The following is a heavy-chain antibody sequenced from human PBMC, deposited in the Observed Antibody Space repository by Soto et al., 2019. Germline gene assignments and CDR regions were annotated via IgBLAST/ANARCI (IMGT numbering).Heavy chain of an antibody. J-gene: IGHJ4*01. Sequence: SGPTLVNPTQTLTLTCSFSGFSLSTSEMCVSWIRQPPGKALEWLARIDWDDAKYYSTSLKTRLTISKDTSKNQVVLTMTNMDPMDTATYYCARIRVAAYCTGGRLDVDYWGHGTLVTVSS. CDR1: GFSLSTSEMC. CDR2: IDWDDAK. V-gene: IGHV2-70*11. D-gene: IGHD2-8*02. CDR3: ARIRVAAYCTGGRLDVDY.